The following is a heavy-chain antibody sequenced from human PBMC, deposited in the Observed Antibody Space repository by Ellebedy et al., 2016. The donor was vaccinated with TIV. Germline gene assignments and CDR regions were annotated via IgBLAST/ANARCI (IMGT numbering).Heavy chain of an antibody. Sequence: GESLKISCAASGFTFSSYSMNWVRQAPGKGLEWVSSISSSSSYTYYADSVKGRFTISRDNSKNTLYLQMNSLRAEDTAVYYCARETAAAGFFDYWGQGTLVTVSS. CDR2: ISSSSSYT. D-gene: IGHD6-13*01. V-gene: IGHV3-21*01. CDR3: ARETAAAGFFDY. J-gene: IGHJ4*02. CDR1: GFTFSSYS.